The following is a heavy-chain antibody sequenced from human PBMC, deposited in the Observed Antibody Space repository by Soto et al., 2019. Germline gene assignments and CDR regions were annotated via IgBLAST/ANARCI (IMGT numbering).Heavy chain of an antibody. V-gene: IGHV4-30-2*01. D-gene: IGHD3-3*01. CDR2: IYHSGST. J-gene: IGHJ5*02. CDR1: GGSISSGGYS. Sequence: PSETLSLTCAVSGGSISSGGYSWSWIRQPPGKGLEWIGYIYHSGSTYYNPSLKSRVTISVDRSKNQFSLKLSSVTAADTAVYYCARGTDFWSGPFDPWGQGTLVTVSS. CDR3: ARGTDFWSGPFDP.